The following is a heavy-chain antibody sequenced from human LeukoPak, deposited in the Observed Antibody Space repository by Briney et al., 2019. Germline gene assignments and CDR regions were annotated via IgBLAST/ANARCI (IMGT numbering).Heavy chain of an antibody. CDR2: IYHSGST. J-gene: IGHJ4*02. CDR1: GYSISSGYY. Sequence: SETLSLTCTVSGYSISSGYYWGWIRQPPGKGLEWVGSIYHSGSTYYNPSLKSRVTISVDTSKSQFSLKLSSVTAADTAAYYCARTYSSGWHPNRYFDYWGQGTLVTVSS. V-gene: IGHV4-38-2*02. CDR3: ARTYSSGWHPNRYFDY. D-gene: IGHD6-19*01.